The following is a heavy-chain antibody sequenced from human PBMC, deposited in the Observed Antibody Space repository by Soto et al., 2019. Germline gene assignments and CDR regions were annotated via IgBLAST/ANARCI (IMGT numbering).Heavy chain of an antibody. CDR3: ARRRTGTMRGAFDI. V-gene: IGHV3-30-3*01. CDR1: GFTFSSYA. Sequence: ESGGGVVQPGRSLRLSCAASGFTFSSYAMHWVRQAPGKGLEWVAVISYDGGNKYYADSVKGRFTISRDNSKNTLYLQMNSLRAEDTAVYYCARRRTGTMRGAFDIWGQGTMVTVSS. J-gene: IGHJ3*02. CDR2: ISYDGGNK. D-gene: IGHD1-1*01.